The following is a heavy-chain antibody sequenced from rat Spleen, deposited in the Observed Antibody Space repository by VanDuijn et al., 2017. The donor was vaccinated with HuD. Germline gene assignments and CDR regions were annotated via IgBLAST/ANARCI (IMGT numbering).Heavy chain of an antibody. Sequence: QVQLKESGPGLVQPSQTLSLTCTVSGFSLTSNGVSWVRQPPGKGLEWIAAISSGGSTYYNSALKSRLSISRDTSKNQVFLKMNSLQTDDTGTYYCTRDRPGAPYFDYWGQGVMVTVSS. CDR1: GFSLTSNG. CDR2: ISSGGST. V-gene: IGHV2S12*01. CDR3: TRDRPGAPYFDY. J-gene: IGHJ2*01. D-gene: IGHD1-4*01.